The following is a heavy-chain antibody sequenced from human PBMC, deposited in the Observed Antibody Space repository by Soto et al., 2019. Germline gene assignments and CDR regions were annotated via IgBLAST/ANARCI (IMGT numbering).Heavy chain of an antibody. CDR1: GYSFTSYW. J-gene: IGHJ4*02. V-gene: IGHV5-10-1*01. CDR2: IDPSDSYT. CDR3: ARQTIAAAGTADY. D-gene: IGHD6-13*01. Sequence: PGESLKISCKGSGYSFTSYWISWVRQMPGKGLEWMGRIDPSDSYTNYSPSFQGHVTISADKSISTDYLQWSSLKASDTAMYYCARQTIAAAGTADYWGQGTLVTVSS.